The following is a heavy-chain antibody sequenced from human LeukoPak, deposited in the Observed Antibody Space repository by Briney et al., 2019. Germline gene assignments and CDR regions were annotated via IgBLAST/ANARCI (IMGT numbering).Heavy chain of an antibody. V-gene: IGHV3-30*03. CDR2: ISYDGSNK. CDR1: GFTFSSYG. J-gene: IGHJ4*02. D-gene: IGHD2-15*01. CDR3: AREKGYCSGGGCYYFDY. Sequence: GGSLRLSCAASGFTFSSYGMHWVRQAPGEGLEWVAVISYDGSNKYSADSVKGRFTISRDNSKNTLYLQLNSLRAEDTAVYYCAREKGYCSGGGCYYFDYWGQGTLVTVSS.